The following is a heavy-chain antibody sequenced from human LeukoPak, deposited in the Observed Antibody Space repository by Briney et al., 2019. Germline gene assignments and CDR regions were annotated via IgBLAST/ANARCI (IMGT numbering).Heavy chain of an antibody. CDR2: ISGSGGST. V-gene: IGHV3-23*01. Sequence: GGSLRLSCAASGFTFSSYGMSWVRQAPGKGLEWVSAISGSGGSTYYADSVKGRFTISRDNSKNTLYLQMSSLRAEDTAVYYCAKDGGGGLDYWGQGTLVTVSS. D-gene: IGHD3-16*01. J-gene: IGHJ4*02. CDR3: AKDGGGGLDY. CDR1: GFTFSSYG.